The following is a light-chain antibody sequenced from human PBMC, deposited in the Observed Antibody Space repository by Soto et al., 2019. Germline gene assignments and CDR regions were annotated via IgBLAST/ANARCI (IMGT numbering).Light chain of an antibody. V-gene: IGKV3-11*01. Sequence: EIVLTQSPATLSLSPGERATLSCRASQSVSSYLAWYQQKPGQAPRLLIYDASNRATGIPARFSGSGSGTDVTLTISNLEPADFAVYYCQQRSSWPLTFGGGTKVEIK. J-gene: IGKJ4*01. CDR3: QQRSSWPLT. CDR1: QSVSSY. CDR2: DAS.